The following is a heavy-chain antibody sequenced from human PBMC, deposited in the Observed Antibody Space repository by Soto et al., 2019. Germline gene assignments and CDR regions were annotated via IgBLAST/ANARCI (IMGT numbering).Heavy chain of an antibody. CDR3: AREVVTETTWGSFDS. CDR1: GGGTLSNDA. J-gene: IGHJ4*02. Sequence: QVHLVQSGADGRKSGSSVRVSCTASGGGTLSNDAISWVRRAPGHGLEWLGRISPFFGTTDYSQSFQGRLTMTADASTGTVYMDLRSLKSDDTAVYYCAREVVTETTWGSFDSWGQGTLVTVSS. D-gene: IGHD2-21*02. V-gene: IGHV1-69*01. CDR2: ISPFFGTT.